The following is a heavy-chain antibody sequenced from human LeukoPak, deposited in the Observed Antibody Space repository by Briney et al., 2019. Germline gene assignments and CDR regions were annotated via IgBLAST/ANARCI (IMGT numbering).Heavy chain of an antibody. CDR1: GFTFSNYG. J-gene: IGHJ4*02. D-gene: IGHD3-10*01. CDR3: AGSYYNVFDY. V-gene: IGHV3-33*01. Sequence: GGSLRLSCAASGFTFSNYGMHWVCQAPGKGLEWVALIWYDGSNKYYADSVKGRFTISRDNSKNTLYLQMNRLRAEDTAVYYCAGSYYNVFDYWGQGTLVTVSS. CDR2: IWYDGSNK.